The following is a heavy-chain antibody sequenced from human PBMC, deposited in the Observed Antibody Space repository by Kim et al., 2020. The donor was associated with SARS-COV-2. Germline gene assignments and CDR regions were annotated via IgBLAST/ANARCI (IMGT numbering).Heavy chain of an antibody. Sequence: SETLSLTCAVYGGSFSGYYWSWIRQPPGKGLEWIGEINHSGSTNYNPSLKSRVTISVDTSKNQFSLKLSSVTAADTAVYYCARKSRLRSSYYYYYGMDVWGQGTTVTVSS. D-gene: IGHD2-21*01. CDR2: INHSGST. J-gene: IGHJ6*02. V-gene: IGHV4-34*01. CDR3: ARKSRLRSSYYYYYGMDV. CDR1: GGSFSGYY.